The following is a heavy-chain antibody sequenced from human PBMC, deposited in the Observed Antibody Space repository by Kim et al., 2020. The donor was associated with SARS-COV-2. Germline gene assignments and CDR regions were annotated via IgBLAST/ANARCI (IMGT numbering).Heavy chain of an antibody. Sequence: GGSLRLSCAASGFTFSSYAMSWVRQAPGKGLEWVSAISGSGGSTYYADSVKGRFTISRDNSKNTLYLQMNSLRAEDTAVYYCAKDPKLRYFDWLVIYFDYWGQGTLVTVSS. D-gene: IGHD3-9*01. V-gene: IGHV3-23*01. CDR3: AKDPKLRYFDWLVIYFDY. CDR1: GFTFSSYA. J-gene: IGHJ4*02. CDR2: ISGSGGST.